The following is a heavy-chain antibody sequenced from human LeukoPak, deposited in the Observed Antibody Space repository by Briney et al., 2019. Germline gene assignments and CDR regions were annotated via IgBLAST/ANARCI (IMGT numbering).Heavy chain of an antibody. CDR3: AGGDYYDSSGSIYYYYGMDV. CDR1: GGSFSGYY. Sequence: SETLSLTCAVYGGSFSGYYWSWIRQPPGKGLEWIGEINHSGSTNYNPSLKSRVTISVDASKNQFSLKLSSVTAADTAVYYCAGGDYYDSSGSIYYYYGMDVWGQGTTVTVSS. D-gene: IGHD3-22*01. J-gene: IGHJ6*02. V-gene: IGHV4-34*01. CDR2: INHSGST.